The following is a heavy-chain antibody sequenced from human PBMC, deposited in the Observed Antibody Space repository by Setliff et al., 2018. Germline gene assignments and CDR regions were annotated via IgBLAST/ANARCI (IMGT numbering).Heavy chain of an antibody. V-gene: IGHV1-69*06. CDR2: IIPLFETT. CDR3: ALEYSNSSPTVYYYMDV. D-gene: IGHD6-6*01. Sequence: SVKVSCKASGGIFNSFSITWVRQAPGQGLEWMGRIIPLFETTNYVEKFQGRVTITVDKSTSTAYMELSRLTSEDTAVYYCALEYSNSSPTVYYYMDVWGKGTTVTVS. J-gene: IGHJ6*03. CDR1: GGIFNSFS.